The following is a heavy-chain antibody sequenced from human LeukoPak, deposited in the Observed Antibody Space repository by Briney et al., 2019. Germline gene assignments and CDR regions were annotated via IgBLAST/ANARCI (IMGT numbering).Heavy chain of an antibody. V-gene: IGHV4-4*07. D-gene: IGHD5-12*01. J-gene: IGHJ5*02. CDR3: ARCSGNGYDYSWFDP. CDR1: GGSLSTYY. CDR2: IYASGIT. Sequence: PSETLPLTCTVSGGSLSTYYWNWIRQPAGKGLEWIGRIYASGITNYNPSLQSRVTMSVDASKNQFSPKLSSVTAADTAVYYCARCSGNGYDYSWFDPWGQGTLVTVSS.